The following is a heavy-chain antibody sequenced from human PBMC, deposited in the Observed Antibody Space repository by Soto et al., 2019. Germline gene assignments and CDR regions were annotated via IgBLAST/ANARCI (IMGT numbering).Heavy chain of an antibody. Sequence: GGSLRLSCSASGFPFSSYSMHWVRQAPGKGLEYVSSISTNGGSTHYADSVKGRFTISRDNSKNTQYLQMSSLRADDTAVYYCVKGEYYYDSSGYYPFDYWGQGTLVTVSS. CDR2: ISTNGGST. CDR1: GFPFSSYS. J-gene: IGHJ4*02. D-gene: IGHD3-22*01. CDR3: VKGEYYYDSSGYYPFDY. V-gene: IGHV3-64D*06.